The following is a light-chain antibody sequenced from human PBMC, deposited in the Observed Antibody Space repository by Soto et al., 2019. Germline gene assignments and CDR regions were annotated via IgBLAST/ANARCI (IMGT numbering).Light chain of an antibody. CDR3: SSFTSSSTYG. CDR1: SSDVGAYKF. J-gene: IGLJ1*01. V-gene: IGLV2-14*03. Sequence: QSVLSQPASVSGSPGQSITISCTGTSSDVGAYKFVSWYQHHPGKAPKLIIYDVTTRPSGVSNRSSGSKSGDTASLTISGLQSEDEADYYCSSFTSSSTYGFGTGTKVTVL. CDR2: DVT.